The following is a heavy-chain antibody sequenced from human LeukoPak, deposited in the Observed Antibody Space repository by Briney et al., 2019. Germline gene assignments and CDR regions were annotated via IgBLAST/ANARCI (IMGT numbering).Heavy chain of an antibody. Sequence: SETLSLTCTVSGGSISSYYWSWIRQPAGKGLEWIGRIYTTGTTNYNPSLKSRVTMSVDTSKNQFSLQLSSVTAAGTAVYYCAREYSSTWSGIDPWGQGTLVTVSS. CDR1: GGSISSYY. CDR3: AREYSSTWSGIDP. D-gene: IGHD6-13*01. J-gene: IGHJ5*02. V-gene: IGHV4-4*07. CDR2: IYTTGTT.